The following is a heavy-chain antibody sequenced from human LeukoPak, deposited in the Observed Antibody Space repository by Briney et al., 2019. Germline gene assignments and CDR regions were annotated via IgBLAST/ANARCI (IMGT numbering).Heavy chain of an antibody. J-gene: IGHJ6*03. CDR1: GYTFTSYG. Sequence: GASVKVSCKASGYTFTSYGISWVRQAPGQGLEWMGWISAYNGNTNYAQKLQGRVTMTTDTSTSTAYMELRSLRSDGTAVYYCARAGTMGIPQYSSSWYPVRNYYYYYMDVWGKGTTVTVSS. CDR3: ARAGTMGIPQYSSSWYPVRNYYYYYMDV. D-gene: IGHD6-13*01. CDR2: ISAYNGNT. V-gene: IGHV1-18*01.